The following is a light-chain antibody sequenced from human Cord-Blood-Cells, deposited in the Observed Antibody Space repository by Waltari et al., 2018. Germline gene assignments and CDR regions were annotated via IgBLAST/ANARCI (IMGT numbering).Light chain of an antibody. CDR2: DAS. CDR3: QQRSNWPPFT. J-gene: IGKJ3*01. V-gene: IGKV3-11*01. CDR1: QSVSSY. Sequence: ELVLTQSPATLSLSPGERATISCRASQSVSSYLAWYQQKPGQAPRLLIYDASNRATGIPARFSGSGSGTDFTLTISSLEPEDFAVYYCQQRSNWPPFTFGPGTKVDIK.